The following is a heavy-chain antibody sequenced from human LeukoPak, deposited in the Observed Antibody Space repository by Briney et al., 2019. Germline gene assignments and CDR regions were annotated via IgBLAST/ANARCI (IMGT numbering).Heavy chain of an antibody. V-gene: IGHV4-61*01. CDR1: GGSVTSGSYY. J-gene: IGHJ4*02. CDR3: ARVVRAALDFDY. Sequence: SETLSLTCTVSGGSVTSGSYYWSWIRQPPGKGLEWIGYIYYSGSTNYNPSLKSRVTISVDTSKNQFSLKLSSVTAADTAVYYCARVVRAALDFDYWGQGTLVTVSS. CDR2: IYYSGST. D-gene: IGHD6-25*01.